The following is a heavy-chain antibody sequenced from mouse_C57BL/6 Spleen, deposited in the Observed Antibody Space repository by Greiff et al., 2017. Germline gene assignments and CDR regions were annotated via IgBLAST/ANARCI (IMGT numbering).Heavy chain of an antibody. CDR2: ISGGGGNT. V-gene: IGHV5-9*01. J-gene: IGHJ2*01. D-gene: IGHD4-1*01. Sequence: EVQLQESGGGLVKPGGSLKLSCAASGFTFSSYTMSWVRQTPEKRLEWVATISGGGGNTYYPDSVKGRFTISRDNAKNTLYLQMSSLRSEDTALYYCARLLTGTRGFDYWGQGTTLTVSS. CDR1: GFTFSSYT. CDR3: ARLLTGTRGFDY.